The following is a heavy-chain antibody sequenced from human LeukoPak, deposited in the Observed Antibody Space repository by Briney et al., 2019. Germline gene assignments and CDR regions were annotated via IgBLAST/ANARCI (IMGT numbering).Heavy chain of an antibody. Sequence: GASVKVSCRASGYTFTSYAMHWVRQAPGQRLEWMGWINAGNGNTKYSQKFQGRVTITRDTSASTAYMELSSLRSEDTAVYYCARVAAVVPAAIFVGPLDYWGQGTLVTVSS. V-gene: IGHV1-3*01. CDR2: INAGNGNT. J-gene: IGHJ4*02. D-gene: IGHD2-2*01. CDR1: GYTFTSYA. CDR3: ARVAAVVPAAIFVGPLDY.